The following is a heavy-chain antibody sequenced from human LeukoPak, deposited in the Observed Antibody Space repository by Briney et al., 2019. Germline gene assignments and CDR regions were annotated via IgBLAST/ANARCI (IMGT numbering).Heavy chain of an antibody. CDR2: ISSSSSYI. CDR3: ARDGEGGVPIFYYYYYMDV. D-gene: IGHD3-16*01. CDR1: GFTFSSYS. V-gene: IGHV3-21*01. Sequence: GGSLRLSCAASGFTFSSYSMNWVRQAPGKGLEWVSSISSSSSYIYYADSVKGRFTISRDNAKNSLYLQMNSLRAEDTAVYYCARDGEGGVPIFYYYYYMDVWGKGTTVTISS. J-gene: IGHJ6*03.